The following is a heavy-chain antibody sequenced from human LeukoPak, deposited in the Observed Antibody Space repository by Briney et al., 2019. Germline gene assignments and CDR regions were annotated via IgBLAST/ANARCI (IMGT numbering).Heavy chain of an antibody. CDR2: IHHSGRN. J-gene: IGHJ4*02. V-gene: IGHV4-34*01. CDR1: GGSFSGYY. CDR3: ARSVAPEGMGGRRFDY. D-gene: IGHD1-26*01. Sequence: SETLSLTCAVYGGSFSGYYWSWIRQPPGKGLEWIGEIHHSGRNNYNPSLKSRVTISVDTSKNQFSLKLSSVTAADTAVYYWARSVAPEGMGGRRFDYWGQGTLVTVSS.